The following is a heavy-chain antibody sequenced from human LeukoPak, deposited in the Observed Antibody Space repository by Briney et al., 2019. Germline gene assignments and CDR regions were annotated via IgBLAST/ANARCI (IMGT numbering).Heavy chain of an antibody. Sequence: GGSLRLSCAASGFTFSSYEMNWVRQAPGKGLEWVSYISSSGSTIYYADSVKGRFTISRDNAKNSLYLQMNSLRAEDTAVYYCAREASGYSYGLDAFDVWGQGTMVTVSS. D-gene: IGHD5-18*01. V-gene: IGHV3-48*03. CDR3: AREASGYSYGLDAFDV. CDR1: GFTFSSYE. CDR2: ISSSGSTI. J-gene: IGHJ3*01.